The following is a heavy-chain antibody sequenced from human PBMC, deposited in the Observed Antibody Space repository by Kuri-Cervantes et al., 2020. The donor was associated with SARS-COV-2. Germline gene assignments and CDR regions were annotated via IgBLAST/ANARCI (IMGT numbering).Heavy chain of an antibody. D-gene: IGHD3-3*01. Sequence: GESLKISYTASGFTFGDYAMSWVRQAPGKGLEWVGFIRSKAYGGTTGYAASVKGRLTSSRDDSKSIAYLQMNSLKTEDTAVYYCTKDDFWSGYSDYWGQGTLVTVSS. CDR3: TKDDFWSGYSDY. J-gene: IGHJ4*02. CDR1: GFTFGDYA. V-gene: IGHV3-49*04. CDR2: IRSKAYGGTT.